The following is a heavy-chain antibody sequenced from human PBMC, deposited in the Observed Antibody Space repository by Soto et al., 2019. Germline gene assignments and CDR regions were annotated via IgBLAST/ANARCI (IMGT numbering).Heavy chain of an antibody. D-gene: IGHD7-27*01. Sequence: GGSPKIPCRGSGYSFTCYWISWVRQMPGKGLEWRGRIESCESYTNYSPSLQRNVTIYADKYISSAFLQWRSLKAADTAMYYCSKSETGKPSIDGMDVWGQGTTVTVSS. J-gene: IGHJ6*02. CDR1: GYSFTCYW. CDR3: SKSETGKPSIDGMDV. V-gene: IGHV5-10-1*01. CDR2: IESCESYT.